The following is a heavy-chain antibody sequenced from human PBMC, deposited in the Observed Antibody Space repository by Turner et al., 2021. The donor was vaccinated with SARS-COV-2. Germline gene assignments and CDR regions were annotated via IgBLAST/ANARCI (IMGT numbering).Heavy chain of an antibody. J-gene: IGHJ6*02. V-gene: IGHV3-30*19. CDR2: ISFVGSTT. Sequence: QVRMVDSGGGVVPGGRLRILSGAASLFIVSKYGMHWVRQAPRTGVKWVGFISFVGSTTYYGDYVKCRFTISRDNIKNTVNLQMNSLKGADTDVYYWVTVAPCGDAEDCGMDVWGQGTTVTVSS. CDR3: VTVAPCGDAEDCGMDV. D-gene: IGHD2-21*01. CDR1: LFIVSKYG.